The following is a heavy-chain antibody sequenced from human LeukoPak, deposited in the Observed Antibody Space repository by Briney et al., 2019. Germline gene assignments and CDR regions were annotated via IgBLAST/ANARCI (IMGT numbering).Heavy chain of an antibody. J-gene: IGHJ6*02. V-gene: IGHV1-2*06. CDR3: ARSARYYYYGMDV. D-gene: IGHD2-15*01. CDR1: GYTFTGYY. CDR2: INPNSGGT. Sequence: ASVKVSCKASGYTFTGYYMHWVRQAPGQGLEWMGRINPNSGGTNYAQKFQGRVTMTRDTSISTAYMELSRLRSDDTAVCYCARSARYYYYGMDVWGQGTTVTVSS.